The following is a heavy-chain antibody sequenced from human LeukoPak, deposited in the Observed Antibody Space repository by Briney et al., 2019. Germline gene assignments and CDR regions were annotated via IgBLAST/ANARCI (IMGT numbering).Heavy chain of an antibody. D-gene: IGHD6-19*01. J-gene: IGHJ6*03. CDR2: IIPIFGTA. V-gene: IGHV1-69*06. CDR3: ATQPGIAVAGTIDYYYYMDV. Sequence: ASVKVSCTASGYTFTGYYMHWVRQAPGQGLEWMGGIIPIFGTANYAQKFQGRVTITADKSTSTAYMELSSLRSEDTAVYYCATQPGIAVAGTIDYYYYMDVWGKGTTVTVSS. CDR1: GYTFTGYY.